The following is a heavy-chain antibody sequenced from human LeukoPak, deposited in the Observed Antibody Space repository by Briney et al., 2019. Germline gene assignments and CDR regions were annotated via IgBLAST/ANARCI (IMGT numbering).Heavy chain of an antibody. J-gene: IGHJ4*02. D-gene: IGHD3-9*01. CDR3: ARSYYDILTGSGMTYYFDY. Sequence: SETLSLTCTVSGGSFSSGSYYWSWLRQPPGKGLEWIGYIYYSGSTNYNPSLKSRVTISVDTSKNQFSLKLSSVTAADTAVYYCARSYYDILTGSGMTYYFDYWGQGTLVTVSS. CDR2: IYYSGST. V-gene: IGHV4-61*01. CDR1: GGSFSSGSYY.